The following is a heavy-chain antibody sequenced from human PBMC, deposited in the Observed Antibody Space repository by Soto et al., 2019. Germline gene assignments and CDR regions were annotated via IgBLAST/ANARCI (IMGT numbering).Heavy chain of an antibody. V-gene: IGHV3-7*04. J-gene: IGHJ6*02. CDR2: IKLDGSEK. CDR3: TRVRWELLSSRYYYYGMDV. CDR1: GFTFSSYW. Sequence: GGSLRLSCAASGFTFSSYWMNWVRQAPGKGLEWVANIKLDGSEKYYVDSVKGRFTISRDNAKNSLYLQMNSLRAEDTAVYYFTRVRWELLSSRYYYYGMDVWGQGTRVTVSS. D-gene: IGHD1-26*01.